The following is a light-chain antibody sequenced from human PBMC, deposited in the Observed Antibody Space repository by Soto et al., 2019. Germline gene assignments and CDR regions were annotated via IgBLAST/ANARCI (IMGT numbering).Light chain of an antibody. V-gene: IGLV3-21*02. Sequence: SYDLAQPPSVSVAPGQTATITCEGKKIGFKSVNWYQQEPGQAPVLVVYDDTARPSGVPARFSASSPGNTATLTISRVEAGDEADYYCQVWHSDDHHYVFGTGTRHRP. CDR2: DDT. J-gene: IGLJ1*01. CDR3: QVWHSDDHHYV. CDR1: KIGFKS.